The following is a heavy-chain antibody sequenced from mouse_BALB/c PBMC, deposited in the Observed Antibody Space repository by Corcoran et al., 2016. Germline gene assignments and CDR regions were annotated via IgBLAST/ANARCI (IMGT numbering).Heavy chain of an antibody. D-gene: IGHD2-1*01. J-gene: IGHJ2*01. V-gene: IGHV1S136*01. Sequence: EVQLQQSGPELVKPGASVKMSCKASGYTFTSYVIHWVKQKPGQGLEWIGYIYPYNDDIKYNEKFKGKATLTSDKSSSTAYMGLNSLTSEESAVYYCAREVPGGNPFDYWGQGTTLAVSS. CDR2: IYPYNDDI. CDR1: GYTFTSYV. CDR3: AREVPGGNPFDY.